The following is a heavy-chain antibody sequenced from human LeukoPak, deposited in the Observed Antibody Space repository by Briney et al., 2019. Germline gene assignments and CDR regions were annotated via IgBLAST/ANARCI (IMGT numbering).Heavy chain of an antibody. V-gene: IGHV4-59*01. CDR1: GGSISGYY. CDR2: IFYSGST. CDR3: ARHVGTYFDY. Sequence: PSETLSLTCTVSGGSISGYYWSWIRQPPGKGLEWIGYIFYSGSTNYNPSLKSRVTISVDTSKNQFSLKLSSVTAADTAVYYCARHVGTYFDYWGQGTLVTVSS. D-gene: IGHD3-10*01. J-gene: IGHJ4*02.